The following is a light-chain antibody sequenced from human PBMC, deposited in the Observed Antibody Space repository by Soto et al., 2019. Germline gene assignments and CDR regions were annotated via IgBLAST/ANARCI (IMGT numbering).Light chain of an antibody. CDR2: GAS. Sequence: DIQMTQSPSAMSASVGDRVTITCRARQGIGNYLAWFQQKPGKVPKRLIYGASSLQSGAPSRFSGSGSGTDFTLTISSLQPEDFATYYCLQHNTYPWTFGQGTKVEIK. J-gene: IGKJ1*01. CDR3: LQHNTYPWT. V-gene: IGKV1-17*03. CDR1: QGIGNY.